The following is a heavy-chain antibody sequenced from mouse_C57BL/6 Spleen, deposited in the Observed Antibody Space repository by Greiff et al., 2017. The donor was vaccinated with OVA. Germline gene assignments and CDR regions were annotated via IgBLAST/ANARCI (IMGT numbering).Heavy chain of an antibody. V-gene: IGHV5-16*01. Sequence: EVKVVESEGGLVQPGSSMKLSCTASGFTFSDYYMAWVRQVPEKGLEWVANINYDGSSTYYLDSLKSRFIISRDNAKNILYLQMSSLKSEDTATYYCAREPRLWYFDVWGTGTTVTVSS. CDR2: INYDGSST. CDR3: AREPRLWYFDV. CDR1: GFTFSDYY. J-gene: IGHJ1*03.